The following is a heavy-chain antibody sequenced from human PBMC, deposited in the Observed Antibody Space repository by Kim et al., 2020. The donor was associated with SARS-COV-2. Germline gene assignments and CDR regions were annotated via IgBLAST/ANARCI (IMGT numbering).Heavy chain of an antibody. CDR3: ARLRSGSYGRGLDY. J-gene: IGHJ4*02. CDR2: IYYSGST. Sequence: SETLSLTCTVSGGSISSYYWSWIRQPPGKGLEWIGYIYYSGSTNYNPSLKSRVTISVDTSKNQFSLKLSSVTAADTAVYYCARLRSGSYGRGLDYWGQGTLVTVSS. CDR1: GGSISSYY. V-gene: IGHV4-59*01. D-gene: IGHD1-26*01.